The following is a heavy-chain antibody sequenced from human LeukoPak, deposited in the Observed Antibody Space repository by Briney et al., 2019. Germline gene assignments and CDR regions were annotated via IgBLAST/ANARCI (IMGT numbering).Heavy chain of an antibody. CDR2: VSADGGNT. CDR1: GFTFDNYR. CDR3: TKRVKYGGTWDHFAD. D-gene: IGHD1-26*01. V-gene: IGHV3-23*01. J-gene: IGHJ4*02. Sequence: PGGSLRLSCAASGFTFDNYRMSWVRQAPGKGLEWVSTVSADGGNTYYADSVKGRFTISRDNSKSTLILQMNSLRAEDTALYYCTKRVKYGGTWDHFADWGQGTLITVSS.